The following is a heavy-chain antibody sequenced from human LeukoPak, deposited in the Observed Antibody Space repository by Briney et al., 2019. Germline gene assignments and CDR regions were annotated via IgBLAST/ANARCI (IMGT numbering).Heavy chain of an antibody. CDR3: ARDRVTTVTTPYGMDV. CDR2: IYYSGST. D-gene: IGHD4-17*01. CDR1: GDSINAYY. J-gene: IGHJ6*02. V-gene: IGHV4-59*12. Sequence: SETLSLTCSVSGDSINAYYWSWIRQPPGKGLEWIGYIYYSGSTNYNPSLKSRVTISVDTSKNQFSLKLSSVTAADTAVYYCARDRVTTVTTPYGMDVWGQGTTVTVSS.